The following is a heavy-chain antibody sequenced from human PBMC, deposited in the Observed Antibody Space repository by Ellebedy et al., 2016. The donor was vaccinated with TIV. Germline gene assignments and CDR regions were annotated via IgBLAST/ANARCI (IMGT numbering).Heavy chain of an antibody. J-gene: IGHJ4*02. D-gene: IGHD3-16*02. CDR2: IKQDGSET. V-gene: IGHV3-7*03. Sequence: GESLKISCVDSGPIFSHNWMSWVRQAPGKGLEWVANIKQDGSETYYVDSVRGRFTISRDNANNTLYLQMTSLRAEDTAVYFCAKDYRWGQGILVTVSS. CDR1: GPIFSHNW. CDR3: AKDYR.